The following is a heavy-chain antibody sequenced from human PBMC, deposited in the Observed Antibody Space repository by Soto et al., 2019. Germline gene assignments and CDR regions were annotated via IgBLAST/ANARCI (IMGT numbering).Heavy chain of an antibody. CDR1: GGSISSISYY. D-gene: IGHD2-2*01. V-gene: IGHV4-39*01. Sequence: QLQLQESGPGLVKPSETLSLTCTVSGGSISSISYYWGWIRQPPGNGLEWTGSIKYSGHTFYNPSLTSRVTMSVDTSKTQFSLRLSSVTAAETAVYYCARVDIAVVPSTTFDYWGQGTLVTVSS. CDR3: ARVDIAVVPSTTFDY. J-gene: IGHJ4*02. CDR2: IKYSGHT.